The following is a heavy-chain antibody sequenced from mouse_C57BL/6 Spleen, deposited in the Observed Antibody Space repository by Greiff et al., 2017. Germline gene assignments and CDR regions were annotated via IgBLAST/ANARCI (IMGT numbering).Heavy chain of an antibody. D-gene: IGHD2-4*01. CDR1: GYTFTSYW. V-gene: IGHV1-64*01. Sequence: VQLQQPGAELVKPGASVKLSCKASGYTFTSYWMHWVKQRPGQGLEWIGMIHPNSGSTNYNEKFKSKATLTVDKSSSTAYMQLSSLTSEDSAVYYCARRGGYDYDPAWFAYWGQGTLVTVSA. CDR3: ARRGGYDYDPAWFAY. CDR2: IHPNSGST. J-gene: IGHJ3*01.